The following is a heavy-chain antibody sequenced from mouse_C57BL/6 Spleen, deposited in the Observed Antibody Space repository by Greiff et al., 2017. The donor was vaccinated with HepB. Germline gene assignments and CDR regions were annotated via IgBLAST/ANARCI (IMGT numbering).Heavy chain of an antibody. J-gene: IGHJ2*01. CDR1: GYTFTDYA. D-gene: IGHD2-5*01. CDR3: ARGAYYSKGN. V-gene: IGHV1-67*01. CDR2: ISTYYGDA. Sequence: QVQLQQSGPELVRPGVSVKISCKGSGYTFTDYAMHWVKQRHAKSLEWIGVISTYYGDASYNQKFKDKATMTVDKSSSTAYIELARLTSEDSAVYYCARGAYYSKGNWGQGTTLTVSS.